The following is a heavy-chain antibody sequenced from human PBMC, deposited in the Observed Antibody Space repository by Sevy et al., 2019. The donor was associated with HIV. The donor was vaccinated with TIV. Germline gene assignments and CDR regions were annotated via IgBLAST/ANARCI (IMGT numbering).Heavy chain of an antibody. Sequence: ASVKVSCKTSGFTFTDYYMHWVRQAPGQGLEWMGRINPNSGGTNYPQKVEGRVTMTRDTSISTAYMELNRLTSDDTAVYYCARRYDFWSGYYGFDYWGQGTLVTVSS. CDR2: INPNSGGT. CDR1: GFTFTDYY. CDR3: ARRYDFWSGYYGFDY. D-gene: IGHD3-3*01. V-gene: IGHV1-2*06. J-gene: IGHJ4*02.